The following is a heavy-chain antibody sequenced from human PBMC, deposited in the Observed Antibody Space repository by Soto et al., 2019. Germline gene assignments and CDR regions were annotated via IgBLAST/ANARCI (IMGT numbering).Heavy chain of an antibody. D-gene: IGHD1-26*01. Sequence: GGSLRLWWGGAGGSFGDFDVSWIRQDPGKALELIXYXSXXXDXIXXXDXXXXRFTISRDNAKNSLYLQMESLRADDTAVYFCARPNWSGSPAYFEYWGPGTLVTVSS. CDR3: ARPNWSGSPAYFEY. CDR2: XSXXXDXI. CDR1: GGSFGDFD. V-gene: IGHV3-11*01. J-gene: IGHJ4*02.